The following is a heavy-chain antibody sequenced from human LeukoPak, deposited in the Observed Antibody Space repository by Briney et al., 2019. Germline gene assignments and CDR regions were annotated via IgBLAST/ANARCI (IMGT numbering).Heavy chain of an antibody. J-gene: IGHJ3*02. V-gene: IGHV1-24*01. Sequence: ASVKVSCKVSGYTLTELSMHWVRQAPGKGLEWMGGFDPEDGETIYAQKFQGRVTMTRNTSISTAYMELSSLRSEDTAVYYCARVPASRIVGATIGRGDAFDIWGQGTMVTVSS. D-gene: IGHD1-26*01. CDR1: GYTLTELS. CDR3: ARVPASRIVGATIGRGDAFDI. CDR2: FDPEDGET.